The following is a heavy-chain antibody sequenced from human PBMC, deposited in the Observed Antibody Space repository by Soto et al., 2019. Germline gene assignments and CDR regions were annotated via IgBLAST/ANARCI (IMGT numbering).Heavy chain of an antibody. Sequence: EVQLVESGGGLVQPGGSLRLSCAASGFTFSSYSMNWVRQAPGKGLEWGSYISSSSSTIYYADSVKGRFTISRDNAKNSLYLQMNSLRDEDTAVYYCARVEDGSGSYYVGSFDIWGQGTMVTVSS. V-gene: IGHV3-48*02. CDR2: ISSSSSTI. CDR1: GFTFSSYS. J-gene: IGHJ3*02. D-gene: IGHD1-26*01. CDR3: ARVEDGSGSYYVGSFDI.